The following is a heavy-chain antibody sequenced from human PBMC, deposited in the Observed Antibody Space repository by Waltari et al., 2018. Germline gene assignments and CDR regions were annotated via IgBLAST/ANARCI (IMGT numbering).Heavy chain of an antibody. CDR2: INHSGST. D-gene: IGHD3-22*01. V-gene: IGHV4-34*01. J-gene: IGHJ4*02. CDR3: ARRSRPRYYDSSGYYYFDY. CDR1: GGSFSGYY. Sequence: QVQLQQWGAGLLKPSETLSLTCAVYGGSFSGYYWSWIRQPPGKGLEWIGEINHSGSTNYNPALKRRVTISVDTSKNQFSLKLSSVTAADTAVYYCARRSRPRYYDSSGYYYFDYWGQGTLVTVSS.